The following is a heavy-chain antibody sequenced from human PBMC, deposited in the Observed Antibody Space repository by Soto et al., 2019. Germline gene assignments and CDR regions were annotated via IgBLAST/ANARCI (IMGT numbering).Heavy chain of an antibody. CDR1: GYTFTGYY. V-gene: IGHV1-2*04. CDR3: ARMGSSSWYRDYYYGMDV. CDR2: INPNSGGT. Sequence: ASVKVSCKASGYTFTGYYIHWVRQAPGQGLEWMGWINPNSGGTNYAQKFQGWVTMTRDTSISAAYMELSRLRSDDTAVYYCARMGSSSWYRDYYYGMDVWGQGTTVTVSS. D-gene: IGHD6-13*01. J-gene: IGHJ6*02.